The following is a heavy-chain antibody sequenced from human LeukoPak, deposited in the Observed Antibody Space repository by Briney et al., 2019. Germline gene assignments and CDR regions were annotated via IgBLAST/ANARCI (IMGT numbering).Heavy chain of an antibody. CDR3: ARHGSSFDSGMDV. CDR1: GYSFTSYW. CDR2: IFPGDSDT. D-gene: IGHD6-6*01. Sequence: GESLKISCKGSGYSFTSYWIAWVRQMPGKGLEWMGIIFPGDSDTRYSPSFQGHVTISADKSISTAYLQWSTLKASDTAMYYCARHGSSFDSGMDVWGQGTVVTVSS. J-gene: IGHJ6*02. V-gene: IGHV5-51*01.